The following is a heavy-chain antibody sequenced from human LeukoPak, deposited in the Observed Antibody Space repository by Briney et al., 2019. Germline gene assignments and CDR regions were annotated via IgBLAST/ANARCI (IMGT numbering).Heavy chain of an antibody. V-gene: IGHV4-59*08. Sequence: SETLSLTCTVSGGSMSSYFWSWIRQPPGKGLEWIGYIYYTGSTNYNPSLESRVTMSVDTSKNQFSLNLSSVTAADTAIYYCARLRGAMTPVTSDFDYWGQGTLVTVSS. CDR2: IYYTGST. J-gene: IGHJ4*02. CDR3: ARLRGAMTPVTSDFDY. D-gene: IGHD4-17*01. CDR1: GGSMSSYF.